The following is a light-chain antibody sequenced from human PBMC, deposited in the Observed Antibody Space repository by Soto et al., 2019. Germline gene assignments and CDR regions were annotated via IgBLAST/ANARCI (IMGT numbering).Light chain of an antibody. CDR1: QSVGPY. V-gene: IGKV3-15*01. CDR3: QQYMDGPRT. Sequence: EIVMTQSPATLSVSPGDRATLSCRASQSVGPYLAWYQQKPGPAPRILIYGASTRAAGISPRFSGGGSGTVFTITIRGRHYEDFAVYHCQQYMDGPRTFGQGPKVGIK. CDR2: GAS. J-gene: IGKJ1*01.